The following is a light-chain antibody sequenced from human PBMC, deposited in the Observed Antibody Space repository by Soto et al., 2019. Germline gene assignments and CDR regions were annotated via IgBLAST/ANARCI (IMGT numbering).Light chain of an antibody. Sequence: EIVLTQSPATLSLSLGERATLSCRASQSVSNYLAWFQQKPGQAPRLLIYDASNRATGIPARFSGSGSGTDFTLTISSLEPEDFAVYYCQQRSNWPITFGQGTRLEIK. V-gene: IGKV3-11*01. CDR1: QSVSNY. CDR3: QQRSNWPIT. CDR2: DAS. J-gene: IGKJ5*01.